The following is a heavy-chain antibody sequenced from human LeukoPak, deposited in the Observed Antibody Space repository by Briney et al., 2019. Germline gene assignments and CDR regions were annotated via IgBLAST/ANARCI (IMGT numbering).Heavy chain of an antibody. D-gene: IGHD2-2*01. Sequence: PGESLKISCQGSGYSFPGFYIHWMRLMPGKGLEWIGTIYPGNSDIKYRPSLQGQVTISADRSISTAYLQWSSLKSSDTATYYFAVSSSVCGSSTSCYLDYWGQGTLVTVSS. CDR3: AVSSSVCGSSTSCYLDY. J-gene: IGHJ4*02. CDR2: IYPGNSDI. V-gene: IGHV5-51*01. CDR1: GYSFPGFY.